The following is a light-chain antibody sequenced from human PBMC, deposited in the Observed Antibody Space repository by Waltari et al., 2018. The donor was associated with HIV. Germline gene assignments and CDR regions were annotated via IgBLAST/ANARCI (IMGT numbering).Light chain of an antibody. CDR2: SEA. CDR3: QAWDTTTAV. CDR1: TLGNKY. V-gene: IGLV3-1*01. Sequence: YDLTQPPSVSVSPGQTATITCSGDTLGNKYVSWYPQRPGQSPVLVIYSEAKRPSGIPERFSGSNSGSTATLTSSGTQAMDEGDYYCQAWDTTTAVFGTGTRVTVL. J-gene: IGLJ1*01.